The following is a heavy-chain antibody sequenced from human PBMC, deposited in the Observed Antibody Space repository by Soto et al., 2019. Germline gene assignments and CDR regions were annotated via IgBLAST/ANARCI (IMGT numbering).Heavy chain of an antibody. CDR3: ARDLPPVDY. J-gene: IGHJ4*02. Sequence: QVQLVQSGAEVKKPGASVKVSCKASGYTFTSYAMHWVRQAPGQRLEWMGWINAGNGNTKYSHKFQGRVTITRDTSASTAYMELSSLRSEDTAVYYCARDLPPVDYWGQGTMVTVSS. V-gene: IGHV1-3*01. CDR2: INAGNGNT. CDR1: GYTFTSYA.